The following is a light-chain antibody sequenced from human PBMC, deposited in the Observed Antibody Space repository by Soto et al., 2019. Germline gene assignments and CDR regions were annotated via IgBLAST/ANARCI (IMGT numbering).Light chain of an antibody. CDR2: EVT. V-gene: IGLV2-8*01. Sequence: QSVLTQPPSASGSTGQSVTISCTGTSSDLDDYKYVSWYQQHPGKAPKLMIYEVTKRPSGVPDRFSGSKSGNTASLTVSGLQSEDEAYYYCNSFAGRIRAVVFGGGTKRTVL. CDR1: SSDLDDYKY. CDR3: NSFAGRIRAVV. J-gene: IGLJ2*01.